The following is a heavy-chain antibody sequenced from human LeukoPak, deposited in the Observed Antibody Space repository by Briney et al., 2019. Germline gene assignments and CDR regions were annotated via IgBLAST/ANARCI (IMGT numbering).Heavy chain of an antibody. CDR3: AKSLVRWAFDY. D-gene: IGHD2-8*02. Sequence: GGSLILSCGASGFTFSSYDMSWVRQAPGKGLAWVSSLTTEGGSTEYADSVKGRFTISRDNSKNTLYLQMSSLRAEDTALYYCAKSLVRWAFDYWGQGTLVTVSS. J-gene: IGHJ4*02. V-gene: IGHV3-23*01. CDR1: GFTFSSYD. CDR2: LTTEGGST.